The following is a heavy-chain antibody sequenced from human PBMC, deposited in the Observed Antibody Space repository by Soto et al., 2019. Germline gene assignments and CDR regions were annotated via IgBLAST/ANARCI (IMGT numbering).Heavy chain of an antibody. D-gene: IGHD3-10*01. CDR1: GFALRDESMG. J-gene: IGHJ4*02. CDR3: VRIVSGSDGGYFES. CDR2: IFSKDKK. V-gene: IGHV2-26*01. Sequence: QVTLKESGPVLVKPTETLTPTCTVSGFALRDESMGVGWIRQPPGRTLEWLAHIFSKDKKTYITESLRNRPSFSQDTSRSQVVLTMTNMDPVDTATYYCVRIVSGSDGGYFESWGQGTPVTVSS.